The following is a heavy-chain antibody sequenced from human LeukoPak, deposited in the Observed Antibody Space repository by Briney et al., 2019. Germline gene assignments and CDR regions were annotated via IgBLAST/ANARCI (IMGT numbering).Heavy chain of an antibody. CDR2: INAGGSST. V-gene: IGHV3-74*03. CDR1: GFTFSGYW. Sequence: PGGSLRLSCAASGFTFSGYWMHWVRQAPGKGLVWVSHINAGGSSTMYADSVKGRFTISRDNAKNSLYLQMNSLRAEDTAVYYCARDASSGWYSALSNWGQGTLVTVSS. D-gene: IGHD6-19*01. CDR3: ARDASSGWYSALSN. J-gene: IGHJ4*02.